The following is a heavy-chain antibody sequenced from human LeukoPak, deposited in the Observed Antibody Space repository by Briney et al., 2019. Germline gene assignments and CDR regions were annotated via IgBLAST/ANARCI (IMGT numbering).Heavy chain of an antibody. CDR2: IYTSGST. CDR1: GGSISSYC. D-gene: IGHD3-3*01. V-gene: IGHV4-4*07. J-gene: IGHJ4*02. Sequence: PSETLSLTCTVSGGSISSYCWSWIRQPAGKGLEWIGRIYTSGSTNYNPSLKSRVTMSVDTSKNQFSLKLSSVTAADTAVYYCARDSHLEWLALDYWGQGTLVTVSS. CDR3: ARDSHLEWLALDY.